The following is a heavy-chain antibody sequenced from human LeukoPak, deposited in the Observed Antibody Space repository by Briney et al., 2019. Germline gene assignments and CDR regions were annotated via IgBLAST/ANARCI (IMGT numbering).Heavy chain of an antibody. CDR2: IIPILGIA. Sequence: SVKVSCKASGGTFSSYAISWVRQAPGQGLEWMGRIIPILGIANYAQKFQGRVTITADKSTSTAYMELSSLRSEDTAVYYCARGVRYSYGLGLGGDYFDYWGQGTLVTVSS. CDR3: ARGVRYSYGLGLGGDYFDY. V-gene: IGHV1-69*04. CDR1: GGTFSSYA. J-gene: IGHJ4*02. D-gene: IGHD5-18*01.